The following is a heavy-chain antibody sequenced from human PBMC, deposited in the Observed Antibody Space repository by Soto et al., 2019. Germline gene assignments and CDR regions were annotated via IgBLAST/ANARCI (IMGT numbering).Heavy chain of an antibody. Sequence: ASVKVSCKTSGYMFPSYGISWVRQAPGQGLEWMGWISTYNGRTKYAQGLQGRVTMTTDTATTTAYMELRSLRSDDTAVYYCARSTTVGTPPSDHWGQGTLVTVSS. D-gene: IGHD1-1*01. V-gene: IGHV1-18*04. CDR1: GYMFPSYG. CDR3: ARSTTVGTPPSDH. J-gene: IGHJ4*02. CDR2: ISTYNGRT.